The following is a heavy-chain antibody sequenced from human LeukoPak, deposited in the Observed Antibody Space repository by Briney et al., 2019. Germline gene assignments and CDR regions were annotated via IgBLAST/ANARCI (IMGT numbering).Heavy chain of an antibody. J-gene: IGHJ4*02. CDR3: AREVGYQYYDFWSGPRLDY. CDR2: INPNSGGT. Sequence: ASVKVSCKASGYTFTGYYMHWVRQAPGQGLEWMGWINPNSGGTNYAQKFQGRVTMTRDTSISTAYMELSRLRFDDTAVYYCAREVGYQYYDFWSGPRLDYWGQGTLVTVSS. D-gene: IGHD3-3*01. V-gene: IGHV1-2*02. CDR1: GYTFTGYY.